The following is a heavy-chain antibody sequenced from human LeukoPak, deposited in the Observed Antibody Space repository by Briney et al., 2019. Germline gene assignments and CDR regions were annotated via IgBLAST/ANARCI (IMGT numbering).Heavy chain of an antibody. CDR2: ISYDGSNK. D-gene: IGHD6-13*01. J-gene: IGHJ5*02. CDR3: AKGSRWLWIAAAGPNWFDP. Sequence: GRSLRLSCAASGFTFSSYGMQWVRQAPGKGLEWVAVISYDGSNKYYADSVKGRFTISRDNSKNTLYLQMNSLRAEDTAVYYCAKGSRWLWIAAAGPNWFDPWGQGTLVTVSS. CDR1: GFTFSSYG. V-gene: IGHV3-30*18.